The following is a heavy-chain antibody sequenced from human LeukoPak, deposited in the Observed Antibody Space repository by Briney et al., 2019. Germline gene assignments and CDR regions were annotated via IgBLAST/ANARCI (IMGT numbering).Heavy chain of an antibody. D-gene: IGHD6-13*01. V-gene: IGHV3-48*04. Sequence: GGSLRLSCAAPGFTFSSYAMHWVRQAPGKGLEWVSYISSSGSTIYYADSVKGRFTISRDNAKNSLYLQMNSLRAEDTAVYYCASPGIAAAGTATIDYWGQGTLVTVSS. CDR2: ISSSGSTI. J-gene: IGHJ4*02. CDR1: GFTFSSYA. CDR3: ASPGIAAAGTATIDY.